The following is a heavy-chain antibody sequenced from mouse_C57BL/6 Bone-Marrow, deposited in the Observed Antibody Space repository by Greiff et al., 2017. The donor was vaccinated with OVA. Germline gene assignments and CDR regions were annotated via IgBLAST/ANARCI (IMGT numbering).Heavy chain of an antibody. J-gene: IGHJ4*01. CDR3: TRGLYAMDY. V-gene: IGHV5-9-1*02. Sequence: EVMLVESGEGLVKPGGSLKLSCAASGFTFSSYDMSWVRQTPEKRLEWVAYISSGGDYIYYADTVKSRFTISRDNARNTLYLQMSSLKSEDTAMYYCTRGLYAMDYWGQGASVTVSS. D-gene: IGHD3-1*01. CDR1: GFTFSSYD. CDR2: ISSGGDYI.